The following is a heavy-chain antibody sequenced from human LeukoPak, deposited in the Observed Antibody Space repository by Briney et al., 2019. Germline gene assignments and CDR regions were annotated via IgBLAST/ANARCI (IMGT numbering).Heavy chain of an antibody. V-gene: IGHV3-21*01. D-gene: IGHD6-13*01. Sequence: GGSLRLSCAASGFTFSSYSMNWVRQAPGKGLEWVSSISSSSSYIYYADSVKGRFTISRDNAKNSLYLQMNSLRAEDTAVYYCASSIAAIKPGAFDIWGQGTMVTVSS. CDR3: ASSIAAIKPGAFDI. CDR1: GFTFSSYS. CDR2: ISSSSSYI. J-gene: IGHJ3*02.